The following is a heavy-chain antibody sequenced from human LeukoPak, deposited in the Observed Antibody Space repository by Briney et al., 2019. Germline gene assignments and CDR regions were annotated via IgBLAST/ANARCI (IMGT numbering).Heavy chain of an antibody. CDR2: INPKTGDT. J-gene: IGHJ3*02. CDR3: ARAGEDSTGHYDVFHI. D-gene: IGHD3-22*01. V-gene: IGHV1-2*02. CDR1: GFTFSEYY. Sequence: ASVRVSCKASGFTFSEYYIHWVRQAPGQGPERMGWINPKTGDTDSAQKFQGRVTLTSDSSIGTASMDLSGLTSADTAMYYCARAGEDSTGHYDVFHIWGQGTMVTVSS.